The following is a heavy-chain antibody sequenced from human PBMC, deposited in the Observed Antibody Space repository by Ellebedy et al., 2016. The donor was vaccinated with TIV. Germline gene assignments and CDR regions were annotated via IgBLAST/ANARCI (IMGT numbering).Heavy chain of an antibody. J-gene: IGHJ6*02. Sequence: ASVKVSXXASGFTFTSYAIHWVRQAPGQRLEWMGWFNAGNGYSKFSQNFQGRVTFTSDTSATTVYMELSSLKSKDTAMYYCARDFSAPLYAMDVWGQGTTVTVFS. CDR3: ARDFSAPLYAMDV. V-gene: IGHV1-3*01. D-gene: IGHD2/OR15-2a*01. CDR2: FNAGNGYS. CDR1: GFTFTSYA.